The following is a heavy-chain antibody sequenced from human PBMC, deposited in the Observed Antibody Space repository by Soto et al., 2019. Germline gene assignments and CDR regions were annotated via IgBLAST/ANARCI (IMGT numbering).Heavy chain of an antibody. D-gene: IGHD3-3*01. Sequence: SETLSLTCAVYGGSFSGYYWSWIRQPPGKGLEWIGEINHSGSTNYNPSLKSRVTISVDTSKNQFSLKLSSVTAADTAVYYCARGRPGGYDFWSGYSSGFDYWGQGTRVTVSS. CDR1: GGSFSGYY. CDR3: ARGRPGGYDFWSGYSSGFDY. CDR2: INHSGST. V-gene: IGHV4-34*01. J-gene: IGHJ4*02.